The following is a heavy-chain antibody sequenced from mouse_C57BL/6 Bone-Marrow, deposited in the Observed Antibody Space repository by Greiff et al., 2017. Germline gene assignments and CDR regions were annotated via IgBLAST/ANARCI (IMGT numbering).Heavy chain of an antibody. CDR1: GYTFTAYS. J-gene: IGHJ3*01. Sequence: QVQLQQSGPELVKPGASVKISCKASGYTFTAYSINWVKQRPGQGLEWIGWIFPGSGSTSYNEKFTGKATLTVDTSTSTAYMLLRSLTSEDAAVEFCARGGSGFAYWGQGTVVTVSA. CDR3: ARGGSGFAY. CDR2: IFPGSGST. V-gene: IGHV1-75*01.